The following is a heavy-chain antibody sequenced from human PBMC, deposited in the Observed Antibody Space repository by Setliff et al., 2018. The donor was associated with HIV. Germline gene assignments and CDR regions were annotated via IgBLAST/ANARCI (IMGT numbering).Heavy chain of an antibody. J-gene: IGHJ4*02. CDR1: GFTFSSYV. Sequence: PGGSLRLSCAASGFTFSSYVMNWVRQVPGKGLEWVSYISSSGSTIYYADSVEGRFTISRDNAKNSLYLQMNSLRAEDTAVYYCARDAPHYNFWSGYVDYWGQGTLVTGSS. D-gene: IGHD3-3*01. CDR3: ARDAPHYNFWSGYVDY. V-gene: IGHV3-48*03. CDR2: ISSSGSTI.